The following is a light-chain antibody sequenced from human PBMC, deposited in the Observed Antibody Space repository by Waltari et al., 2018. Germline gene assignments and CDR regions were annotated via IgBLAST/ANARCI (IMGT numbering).Light chain of an antibody. CDR2: STS. J-gene: IGLJ3*02. CDR3: LLYHSGAQLWV. Sequence: QTVVTQEPSLTVSPGGTVTLTCASSTGAVTSVYFPIWFQQKPGQAPRPLIYSTSNKHSWTPARFSGSLLGDKAALTLSAVQPEDETEYYCLLYHSGAQLWVFGGGTKLTVL. CDR1: TGAVTSVYF. V-gene: IGLV7-43*01.